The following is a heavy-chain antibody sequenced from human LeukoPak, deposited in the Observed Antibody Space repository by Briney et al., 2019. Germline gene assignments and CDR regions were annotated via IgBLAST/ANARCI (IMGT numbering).Heavy chain of an antibody. J-gene: IGHJ4*02. CDR1: GFTVSSNY. D-gene: IGHD6-13*01. CDR3: ACLYSSSSPLFDY. Sequence: GGSLRLSCAASGFTVSSNYMSWVRQAPGKGLEWVSVIYSGGSTYYADSVKGRFTISRDSSKNTLYLQMNSLRAEDTAVYYCACLYSSSSPLFDYWGQGTLVTVSS. V-gene: IGHV3-53*01. CDR2: IYSGGST.